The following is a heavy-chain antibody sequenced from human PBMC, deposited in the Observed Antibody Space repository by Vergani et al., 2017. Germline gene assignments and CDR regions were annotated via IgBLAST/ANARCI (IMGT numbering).Heavy chain of an antibody. CDR3: ARDLGAYDILTGYSKGYYYYGMDV. D-gene: IGHD3-9*01. J-gene: IGHJ6*02. Sequence: QVQLVQSGAEVKKPGASVKVSCKASGYTFTGYYMHWVRQAPGQGLEWMGWINPNSGGTNYAQKFQGRVTMTRDTSISTAYMELRRLRSDDTAVYYCARDLGAYDILTGYSKGYYYYGMDVWGQGTTVTVSS. CDR1: GYTFTGYY. CDR2: INPNSGGT. V-gene: IGHV1-2*02.